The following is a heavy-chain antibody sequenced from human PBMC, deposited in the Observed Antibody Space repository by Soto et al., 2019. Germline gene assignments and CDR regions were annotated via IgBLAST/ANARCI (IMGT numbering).Heavy chain of an antibody. V-gene: IGHV4-59*01. CDR3: ARAKLDTAMVHYYYYGMDV. J-gene: IGHJ6*02. Sequence: PSETLSLTCTVSGGSISSYYWSWIRQPPGKGLEWMGYIYYGGSTNYNPSLKSRVTISVDTSKNQFSLKLSSVTAADTAVYYCARAKLDTAMVHYYYYGMDVWGQGTTVTVSS. CDR1: GGSISSYY. D-gene: IGHD5-18*01. CDR2: IYYGGST.